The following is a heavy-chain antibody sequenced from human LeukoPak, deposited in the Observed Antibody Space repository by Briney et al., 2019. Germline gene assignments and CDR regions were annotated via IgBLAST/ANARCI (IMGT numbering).Heavy chain of an antibody. J-gene: IGHJ3*02. D-gene: IGHD4-17*01. CDR1: GGSISSSSYY. CDR3: ARPLTTVTPDAFDI. CDR2: IYYSGST. V-gene: IGHV4-39*07. Sequence: SETLSLTCTVSGGSISSSSYYWGWIRQPPGKGLEWIGSIYYSGSTYYNPSLKSRVTISVDTSKNQFSLKLSSVTAADTAVYYCARPLTTVTPDAFDIWGQGTMVTVSS.